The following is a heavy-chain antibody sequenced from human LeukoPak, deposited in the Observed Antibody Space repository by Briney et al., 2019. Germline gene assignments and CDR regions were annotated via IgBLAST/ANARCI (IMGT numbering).Heavy chain of an antibody. CDR1: GGSISSYY. V-gene: IGHV4-4*07. CDR3: AREMGSSSWYLGWFDP. D-gene: IGHD6-13*01. CDR2: IYTSGST. J-gene: IGHJ5*02. Sequence: SETLSLTCTVSGGSISSYYWSWIRQPAGKGLEWIGHIYTSGSTNYNPSLKSRVTMSVDTSKNQFSLKLSSVTAADTAVYYCAREMGSSSWYLGWFDPWGQGTLVTVSS.